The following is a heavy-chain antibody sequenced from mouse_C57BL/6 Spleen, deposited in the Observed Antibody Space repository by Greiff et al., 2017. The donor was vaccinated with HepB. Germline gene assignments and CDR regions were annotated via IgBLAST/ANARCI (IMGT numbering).Heavy chain of an antibody. CDR1: GYTFTSYW. CDR2: IDPSDSYT. V-gene: IGHV1-69*01. CDR3: ARGDYFDY. J-gene: IGHJ2*01. Sequence: VQLQQLGAELVMPGASVKLSCKASGYTFTSYWMHWVKQRPGQGLEWIGEIDPSDSYTNYNQKFKGKSTLTVDKSSSTAYMQLSSLTSEDSAVYYCARGDYFDYWGQGTTLTVSS.